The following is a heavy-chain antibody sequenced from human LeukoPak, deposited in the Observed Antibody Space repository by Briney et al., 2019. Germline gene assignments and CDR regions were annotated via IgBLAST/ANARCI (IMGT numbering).Heavy chain of an antibody. CDR2: ISSSSSYI. V-gene: IGHV3-21*01. D-gene: IGHD6-13*01. CDR1: GFTFSSYS. J-gene: IGHJ4*02. Sequence: GGSLRLSCAASGFTFSSYSMNWVRQAPGKGLEWVSSISSSSSYIYYADSVEGRFTISRDNAKNSLYLQMNSLRAEDTAVYYCARDQDSSSWYGYWGQGTLVTVSS. CDR3: ARDQDSSSWYGY.